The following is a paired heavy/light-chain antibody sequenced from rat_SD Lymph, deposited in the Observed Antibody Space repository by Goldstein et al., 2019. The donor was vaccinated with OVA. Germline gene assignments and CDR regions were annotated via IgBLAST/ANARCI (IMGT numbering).Light chain of an antibody. Sequence: DTVLTQSPALAVSPGERVTISCRASESVSKLMHWYQQKPGQQPKLLIYKASNLESGVPARFSASGSGTDFTFTIDPVEADDIATYYCHQSWNSNTFGAGTKLELK. CDR3: HQSWNSNT. V-gene: IGKV3S8*01. CDR1: ESVSKL. CDR2: KAS. J-gene: IGKJ2-1*01.
Heavy chain of an antibody. Sequence: EVQLVESGGGLVQPGRSMKLSCAASGFTFSSFYMAWVRQAPTKGLEWVASISTGGGNTYYRDSVKGRFTISRDNAKSILYLQMDSLRSEDTASFYCARWYNYFDYWGQGVMVTVSS. D-gene: IGHD1-11*01. V-gene: IGHV5-25*01. CDR1: GFTFSSFY. J-gene: IGHJ2*01. CDR3: ARWYNYFDY. CDR2: ISTGGGNT.